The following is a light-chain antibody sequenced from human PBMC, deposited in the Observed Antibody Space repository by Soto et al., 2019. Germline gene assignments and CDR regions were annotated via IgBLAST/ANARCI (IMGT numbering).Light chain of an antibody. J-gene: IGLJ2*01. CDR2: STN. CDR1: SGSVSVSNY. V-gene: IGLV8-61*01. CDR3: VLYMRSGLRV. Sequence: QAVVTQEPSFSVSPGATVTLTCGLSSGSVSVSNYPSWYQQTPGQAPRMLMYSTNTRSSGVPDRFSGSILVNKAALTITGAQADDESDYYCVLYMRSGLRVFGGGTKLTVL.